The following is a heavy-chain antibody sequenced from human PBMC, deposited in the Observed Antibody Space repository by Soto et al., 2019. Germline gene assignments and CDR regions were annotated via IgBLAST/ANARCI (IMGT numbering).Heavy chain of an antibody. D-gene: IGHD1-20*01. CDR2: ISAYNGNT. CDR1: GYTFTSYG. J-gene: IGHJ3*02. Sequence: QVQLVQSGAEVKKPGASVKVSCKASGYTFTSYGISWVRQAPGQGLEWMGWISAYNGNTNYAQKLQGRVTMTTDTSTSTAYMELRSLRSDDTAVYYCARFRRAWVYNWNAWSNAFDIWGQGTMVTVSS. V-gene: IGHV1-18*01. CDR3: ARFRRAWVYNWNAWSNAFDI.